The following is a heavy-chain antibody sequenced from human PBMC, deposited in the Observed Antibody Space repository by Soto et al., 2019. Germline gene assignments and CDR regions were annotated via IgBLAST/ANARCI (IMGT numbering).Heavy chain of an antibody. J-gene: IGHJ5*02. D-gene: IGHD2-15*01. Sequence: SSETLSLTCTVSGGSISSSSYYWGWIRQPPGKGLEWIGSIYYGGSTYYNPSLKSRVTISVDTSKNQSSLKLSSVTAADTAVYDCARLLRVVVAAARWFEPWGQGTLVTVSS. CDR1: GGSISSSSYY. CDR2: IYYGGST. V-gene: IGHV4-39*01. CDR3: ARLLRVVVAAARWFEP.